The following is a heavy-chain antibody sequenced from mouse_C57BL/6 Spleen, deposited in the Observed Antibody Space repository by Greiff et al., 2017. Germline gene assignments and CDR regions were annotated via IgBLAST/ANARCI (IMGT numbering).Heavy chain of an antibody. J-gene: IGHJ2*01. CDR2: IHPNSGGT. D-gene: IGHD2-4*01. V-gene: IGHV1-64*01. Sequence: QVQLQQPGTELVKPGASVKLSCKASGYTFTSYWMHWVKQRPGQGLEWIGMIHPNSGGTNYNQKFKSKATLTVDKSSSTAYMQLISLTSEDSAVXYCARAGDYDGGFDYWGQGTMVTVSS. CDR1: GYTFTSYW. CDR3: ARAGDYDGGFDY.